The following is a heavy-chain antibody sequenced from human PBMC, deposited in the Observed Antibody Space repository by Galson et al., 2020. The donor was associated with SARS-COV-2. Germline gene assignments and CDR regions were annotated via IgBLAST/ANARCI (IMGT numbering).Heavy chain of an antibody. V-gene: IGHV3-53*01. CDR1: GFTVSSNY. CDR2: IYSGGST. D-gene: IGHD3-16*01. CDR3: ASGDGGYVGFDP. Sequence: GGSLRLSCAASGFTVSSNYMSWVRQAPGKGLEWVSVIYSGGSTYSADSVKGRFTISRDNSKNTLYLQMNSLRAEDTAVYYCASGDGGYVGFDPWGQGTLVTVSS. J-gene: IGHJ5*02.